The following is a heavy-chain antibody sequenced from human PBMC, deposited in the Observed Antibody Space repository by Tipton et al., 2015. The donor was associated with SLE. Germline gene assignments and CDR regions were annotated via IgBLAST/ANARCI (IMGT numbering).Heavy chain of an antibody. J-gene: IGHJ6*02. CDR2: VNPTRGS. CDR3: ARGEGDFWSDPYYYGMDV. CDR1: GGSIRSGGYF. Sequence: TLSLTCTVSGGSIRSGGYFWSWIRQHPGKGLEWIGDVNPTRGSNYNPSLKSRVTISLDTSKNQFSLKLSSVTAADTAVYYCARGEGDFWSDPYYYGMDVWGQGTTVTVSS. V-gene: IGHV4-31*03. D-gene: IGHD3-3*01.